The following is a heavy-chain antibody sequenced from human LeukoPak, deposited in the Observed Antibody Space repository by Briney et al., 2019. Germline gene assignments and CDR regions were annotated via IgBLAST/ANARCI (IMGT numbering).Heavy chain of an antibody. CDR2: ISAYNGNT. CDR3: ALAADYYDSSGYSDY. J-gene: IGHJ4*02. CDR1: GYTFTSYG. Sequence: GASVKVSCKASGYTFTSYGISWVRQAPGQGLEWMGWISAYNGNTNYAQKLQGRVTMTTDTSTSTAYMELRSLRSDDTAVYYCALAADYYDSSGYSDYWGQGTLVTVSS. D-gene: IGHD3-22*01. V-gene: IGHV1-18*01.